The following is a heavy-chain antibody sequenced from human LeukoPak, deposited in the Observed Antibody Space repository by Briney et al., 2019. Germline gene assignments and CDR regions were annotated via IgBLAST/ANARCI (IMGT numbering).Heavy chain of an antibody. D-gene: IGHD2-15*01. CDR1: GGSFSGYY. J-gene: IGHJ4*02. V-gene: IGHV4-34*01. CDR3: ARGGGDVVVVAATRYYFDY. Sequence: SETLSLTCAVYGGSFSGYYWSWIRQPPGKGLEWIGEINHSGSTNHNPSLKSRVTISVDTSKNQFSLKLSSVTAADTAVYYCARGGGDVVVVAATRYYFDYWGQGTLVTVSS. CDR2: INHSGST.